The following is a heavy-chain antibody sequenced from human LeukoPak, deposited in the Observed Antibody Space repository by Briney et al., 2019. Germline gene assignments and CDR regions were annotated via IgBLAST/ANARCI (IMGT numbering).Heavy chain of an antibody. J-gene: IGHJ4*02. CDR1: GGSISSYY. V-gene: IGHV4-59*01. CDR3: AREGPKYFDY. CDR2: IYYSGST. Sequence: SGTLSLTCTVSGGSISSYYWSWIRQPLGKGLEWIGYIYYSGSTNYNPSLKSRVTISVDTSKNQFSLKLSSVTAADTAVYYCAREGPKYFDYWGQGTLVTVSS.